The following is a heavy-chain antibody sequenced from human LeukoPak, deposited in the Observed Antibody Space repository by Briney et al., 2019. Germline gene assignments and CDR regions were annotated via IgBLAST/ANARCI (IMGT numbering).Heavy chain of an antibody. CDR1: GGSFSGYY. J-gene: IGHJ3*02. CDR3: ARERGTAMADAFDI. Sequence: SETLSLTCAVYGGSFSGYYWSWIRQPPGKGLEWIGEINHSGSTNYNPSLKSRVTISVDTSKDQFSLKLSSVTAADTAVYYCARERGTAMADAFDIWGQGTMVTVSS. CDR2: INHSGST. V-gene: IGHV4-34*01. D-gene: IGHD5-18*01.